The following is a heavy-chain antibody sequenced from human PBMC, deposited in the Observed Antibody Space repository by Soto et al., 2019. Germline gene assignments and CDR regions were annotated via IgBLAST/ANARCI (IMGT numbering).Heavy chain of an antibody. CDR2: ITGSGRDT. J-gene: IGHJ4*02. CDR3: AKNGLDNSPSTIDS. CDR1: KFAFRNTG. D-gene: IGHD2-8*01. V-gene: IGHV3-23*01. Sequence: HPGVALRLACSACKFAFRNTGLSWVRTAPGKALDRVAGITGSGRDTYYADSVKGRFTISRDNSKNMVFLQMNSLRAEDTALDYCAKNGLDNSPSTIDSWGPGTQVPISS.